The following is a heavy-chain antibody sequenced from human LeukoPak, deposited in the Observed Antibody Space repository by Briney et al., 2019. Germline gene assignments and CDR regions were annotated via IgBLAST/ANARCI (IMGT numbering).Heavy chain of an antibody. Sequence: ASVKVSCKASGYTFTSYGISWVRQAPGQGLEWMGWISAYNGNTNYAQKLQGRVTMTTDTSTSTAYMELRSLRSDDTAVYFCARGSGKGWFGELLHPHAFDIWGQGTVVTVSS. CDR1: GYTFTSYG. CDR3: ARGSGKGWFGELLHPHAFDI. D-gene: IGHD3-10*01. J-gene: IGHJ3*02. V-gene: IGHV1-18*01. CDR2: ISAYNGNT.